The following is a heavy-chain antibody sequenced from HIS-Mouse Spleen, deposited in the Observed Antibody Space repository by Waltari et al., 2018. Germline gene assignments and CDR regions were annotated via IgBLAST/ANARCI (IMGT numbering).Heavy chain of an antibody. CDR2: IYYSGST. V-gene: IGHV4-39*07. Sequence: LQLQESGPGRVKPSETLSLTCTFSGGPISSSRSCWGWIRQPPGKGLEWFGSIYYSGSTYYNPSLKSRVTISVDTSKNQFSLKLSSVTAADTAVYYCAREIPYSSSWYDWYFDLWGRGTLVTVSS. CDR1: GGPISSSRSC. D-gene: IGHD6-13*01. CDR3: AREIPYSSSWYDWYFDL. J-gene: IGHJ2*01.